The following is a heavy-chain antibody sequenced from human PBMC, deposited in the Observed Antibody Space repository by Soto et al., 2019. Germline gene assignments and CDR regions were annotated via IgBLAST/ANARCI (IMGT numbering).Heavy chain of an antibody. CDR1: GFTFSSYA. Sequence: QVQLVESGGGVVQPGRSLRLSCAASGFTFSSYAMHWVRQAPGKGLEWVAVISYDGSNKYYADSVKGRFTISRDNSKNTLYLQMNSLRAEDTAVYYCARDKYYYDSSGPEFDYWGQGTLVTVSS. CDR2: ISYDGSNK. J-gene: IGHJ4*02. CDR3: ARDKYYYDSSGPEFDY. D-gene: IGHD3-22*01. V-gene: IGHV3-30-3*01.